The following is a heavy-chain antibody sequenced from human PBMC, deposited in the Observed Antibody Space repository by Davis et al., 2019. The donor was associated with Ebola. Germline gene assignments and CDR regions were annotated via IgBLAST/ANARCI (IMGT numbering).Heavy chain of an antibody. CDR2: IRSKAYAENT. V-gene: IGHV3-49*04. CDR1: RFTFGDYA. CDR3: TRDLKQPPPSYYYGMDV. Sequence: GGSLRLSCTGSRFTFGDYAMNWVRRAPGKGLEWVGFIRSKAYAENTQYAASVKGRFTISRDDSKSVAYLQMNSLKTEDTAVYYCTRDLKQPPPSYYYGMDVWGQGTTVTVSS. D-gene: IGHD6-13*01. J-gene: IGHJ6*02.